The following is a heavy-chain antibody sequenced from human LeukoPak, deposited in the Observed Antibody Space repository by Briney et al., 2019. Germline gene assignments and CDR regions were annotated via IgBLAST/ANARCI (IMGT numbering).Heavy chain of an antibody. Sequence: GGSLRLSCAASGFTFSSSAMNWLRQAPGKGLEWVSVISGGGGTTYYADSVKGRFTISRDNSKNTLFLLMNGLRDEDTAVYYCANSRDDTSFNMIFDYWGQGTLVTVSS. V-gene: IGHV3-23*01. CDR2: ISGGGGTT. CDR3: ANSRDDTSFNMIFDY. D-gene: IGHD3-22*01. CDR1: GFTFSSSA. J-gene: IGHJ4*02.